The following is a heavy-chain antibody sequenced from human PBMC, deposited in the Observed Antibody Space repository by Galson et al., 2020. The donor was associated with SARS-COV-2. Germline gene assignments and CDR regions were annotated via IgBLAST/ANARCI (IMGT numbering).Heavy chain of an antibody. J-gene: IGHJ4*02. CDR2: IYYSGST. Sequence: SQTLSLTCTVSGVSISSYYWSWIRQPPGKGLEWIGYIYYSGSTNYNPSLKSRVTISVDTSKNQFSLKLSSVTAADTAVYYCARESYDSSGYYLAYFWGQGTLVTVSS. V-gene: IGHV4-59*01. CDR3: ARESYDSSGYYLAYF. CDR1: GVSISSYY. D-gene: IGHD3-22*01.